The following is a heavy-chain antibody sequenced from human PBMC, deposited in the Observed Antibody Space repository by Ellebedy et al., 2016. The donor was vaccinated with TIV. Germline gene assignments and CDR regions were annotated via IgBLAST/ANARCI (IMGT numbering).Heavy chain of an antibody. CDR1: GFSFSNYW. Sequence: GESLKISXAASGFSFSNYWMDWARQAPGKGLEWVAVISGGADVQYYADSVKGRFTISRDNSKNTVFLQMNSLRPEDTAVYSCARELNAPRGHLDNWGQGTLVSVSS. D-gene: IGHD3-10*01. CDR3: ARELNAPRGHLDN. CDR2: ISGGADVQ. J-gene: IGHJ4*02. V-gene: IGHV3-30-3*01.